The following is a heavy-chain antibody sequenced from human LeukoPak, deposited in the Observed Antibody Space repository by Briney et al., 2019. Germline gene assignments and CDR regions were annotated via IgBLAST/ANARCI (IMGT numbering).Heavy chain of an antibody. CDR2: IYHSGST. Sequence: SETLSLTCTVSGGSISSGGYYWSWIRQPPGKGLEWVGYIYHSGSTYYNPSLKSRVTISVDRSKNQFSLKLSSVTAADTAVYYCARRFVGVAAVGTGYYFDYWGQGTLVTVSS. D-gene: IGHD6-13*01. CDR1: GGSISSGGYY. V-gene: IGHV4-30-2*01. J-gene: IGHJ4*02. CDR3: ARRFVGVAAVGTGYYFDY.